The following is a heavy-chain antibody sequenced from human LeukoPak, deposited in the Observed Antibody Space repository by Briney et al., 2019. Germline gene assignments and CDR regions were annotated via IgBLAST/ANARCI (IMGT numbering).Heavy chain of an antibody. D-gene: IGHD6-13*01. CDR3: ASRVIAAAGYNWFDP. V-gene: IGHV4-31*03. CDR1: GGSISSGGYY. Sequence: SQTLSLTCTVSGGSISSGGYYWSWIRQHPGKGLEWMGYIYYSGSTYYNPSLKSRVTISVDTSKNQFSLKLSSVTAADTAVYYCASRVIAAAGYNWFDPWGQGTLVTVSS. J-gene: IGHJ5*02. CDR2: IYYSGST.